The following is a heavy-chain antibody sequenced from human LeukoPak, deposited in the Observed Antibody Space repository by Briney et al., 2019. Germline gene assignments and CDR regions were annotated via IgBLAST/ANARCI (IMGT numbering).Heavy chain of an antibody. Sequence: PSVRVCCKASGYTFTGYYMHWVRRAPGQGLEWMGWINPNSGGTHYAGKFQGRVTITRDTSISTAYMELSRLRSDDTAVYYCARDGSRPFDYWGQGTLVTVSS. J-gene: IGHJ4*02. CDR3: ARDGSRPFDY. CDR2: INPNSGGT. V-gene: IGHV1-2*02. CDR1: GYTFTGYY. D-gene: IGHD2-15*01.